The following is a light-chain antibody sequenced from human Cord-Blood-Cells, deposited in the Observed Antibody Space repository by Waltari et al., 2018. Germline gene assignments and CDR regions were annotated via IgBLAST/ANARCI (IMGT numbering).Light chain of an antibody. CDR2: DAS. V-gene: IGKV1-33*01. CDR1: QAISNY. J-gene: IGKJ3*01. CDR3: QQYDNRPFT. Sequence: DIQMTQFPFSLSASVGDRVTITCQASQAISNYLNWYQQKPGKAPKLLIYDASNLETGVPSRFSGSGSGTDFTFTISSLQPEDIATYYCQQYDNRPFTFGPGTKVDIK.